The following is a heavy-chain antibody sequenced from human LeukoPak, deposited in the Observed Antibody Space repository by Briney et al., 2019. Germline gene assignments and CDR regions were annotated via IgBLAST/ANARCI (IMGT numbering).Heavy chain of an antibody. V-gene: IGHV4-34*01. D-gene: IGHD4-11*01. CDR1: GGSFSGYY. Sequence: SETLSLTCAVYGGSFSGYYWSWTRQPPGKGLEWIGEINHSGSTNYNPSLKSRVTVSVDTSKNQFSLKLSSVTAADTAVYYCARGYRAFGYWGQGTLVTVSS. J-gene: IGHJ4*02. CDR3: ARGYRAFGY. CDR2: INHSGST.